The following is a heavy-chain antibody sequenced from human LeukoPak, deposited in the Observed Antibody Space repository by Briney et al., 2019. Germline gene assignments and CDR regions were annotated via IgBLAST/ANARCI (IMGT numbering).Heavy chain of an antibody. CDR2: TSHSGST. D-gene: IGHD3-10*01. V-gene: IGHV4-34*01. J-gene: IGHJ3*02. CDR1: GGSFSGYY. Sequence: SETLSLTCAVYGGSFSGYYWSWIRQPPGKGLEWIGETSHSGSTNYNPSLESRVTISVDTSKNQFSLKLSSVTAADTAVYYCARVYGSGIGGAFDIWGQGTMVTVSS. CDR3: ARVYGSGIGGAFDI.